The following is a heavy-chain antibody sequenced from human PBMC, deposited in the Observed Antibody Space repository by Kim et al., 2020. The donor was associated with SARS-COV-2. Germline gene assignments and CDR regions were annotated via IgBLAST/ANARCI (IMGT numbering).Heavy chain of an antibody. D-gene: IGHD2-2*01. V-gene: IGHV3-23*01. J-gene: IGHJ4*02. Sequence: AASVKGRFTISRDNSKNTLYLQMNSLRAEDTAVYYCAKGATVVPAASYAYWGQGTLVTVSS. CDR3: AKGATVVPAASYAY.